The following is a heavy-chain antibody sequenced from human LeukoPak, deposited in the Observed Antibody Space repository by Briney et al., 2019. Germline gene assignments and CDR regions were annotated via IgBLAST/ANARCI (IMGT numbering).Heavy chain of an antibody. D-gene: IGHD4-17*01. CDR2: ISYDGSNK. CDR3: ARDSYDYGDYGNSFDY. V-gene: IGHV3-30*01. CDR1: GFTFSSYA. J-gene: IGHJ4*02. Sequence: GGSLRLSCAASGFTFSSYAMHWVRQAPGKGLEWVAVISYDGSNKYYADSVKGRLTISRDNSKNTLYLQMNSLRPEDTAVYYCARDSYDYGDYGNSFDYWGQGTLVTVSS.